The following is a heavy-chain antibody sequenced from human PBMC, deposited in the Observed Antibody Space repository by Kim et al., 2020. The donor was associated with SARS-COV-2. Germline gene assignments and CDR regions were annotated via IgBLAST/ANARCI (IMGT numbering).Heavy chain of an antibody. Sequence: STPAFQGQVTISADKSISTAYLQWSSLKASDTAMYYCARHRGYYYYMDVWGKGTTVTVSS. J-gene: IGHJ6*03. V-gene: IGHV5-51*01. CDR3: ARHRGYYYYMDV.